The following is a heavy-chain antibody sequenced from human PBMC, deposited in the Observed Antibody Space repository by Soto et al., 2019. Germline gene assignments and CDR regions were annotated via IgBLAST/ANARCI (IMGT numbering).Heavy chain of an antibody. CDR3: SRGILV. V-gene: IGHV4-31*03. J-gene: IGHJ4*02. CDR2: ISYGGST. D-gene: IGHD5-18*01. CDR1: GGSINSGGYC. Sequence: QVQLQESGPGLVKPSQTLSLTCTVSGGSINSGGYCWSWIRQHPGKGLDWIGCISYGGSTSYNPSLKSRGTISVDTSKNQSSLKLTSVTAADTAVYYCSRGILVWGQGALITVSS.